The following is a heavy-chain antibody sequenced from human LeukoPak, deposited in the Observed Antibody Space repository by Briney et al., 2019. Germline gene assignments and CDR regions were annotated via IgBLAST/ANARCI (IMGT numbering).Heavy chain of an antibody. Sequence: PSETLSLTCTVSGGSITSNSYYWGWIRQPPGKGLEWIGSFYYSGSTYYNPSLKSRVTISVDTSKNQFSLKLTSVTAADTAVYYCARQCFGYYYMDVWGKGTTVTVSS. CDR3: ARQCFGYYYMDV. J-gene: IGHJ6*03. CDR1: GGSITSNSYY. CDR2: FYYSGST. V-gene: IGHV4-39*01. D-gene: IGHD3-3*01.